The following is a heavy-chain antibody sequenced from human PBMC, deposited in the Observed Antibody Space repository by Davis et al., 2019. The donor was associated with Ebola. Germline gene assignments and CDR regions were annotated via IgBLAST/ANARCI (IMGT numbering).Heavy chain of an antibody. Sequence: GGSLRLSCEASGFTFTDYYMTWIRQAPGKGLEWVSYMSGDHLYTNYADSVRGRFTISRDDAKNSLYLQLDSLRDDDTAVYYCARWGLRGNYDSWSGSDYYFDYWGQGTLVTVSS. CDR2: MSGDHLYT. CDR3: ARWGLRGNYDSWSGSDYYFDY. D-gene: IGHD3-3*01. CDR1: GFTFTDYY. J-gene: IGHJ4*02. V-gene: IGHV3-11*06.